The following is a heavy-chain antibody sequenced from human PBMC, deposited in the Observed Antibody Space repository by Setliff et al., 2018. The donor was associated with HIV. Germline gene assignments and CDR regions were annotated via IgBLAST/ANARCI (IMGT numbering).Heavy chain of an antibody. D-gene: IGHD2-2*01. CDR2: IYYSGST. J-gene: IGHJ1*01. V-gene: IGHV4-39*01. CDR3: AETSNQPFQH. CDR1: GGSISTTSYY. Sequence: LSLTCTVSGGSISTTSYYWGWIRQPPGKGLEWIGSIYYSGSTYYNPSLKSRVTISVDTSKNQFSLKLSSVTAADTAVYYCAETSNQPFQHWGQGTLVTVSS.